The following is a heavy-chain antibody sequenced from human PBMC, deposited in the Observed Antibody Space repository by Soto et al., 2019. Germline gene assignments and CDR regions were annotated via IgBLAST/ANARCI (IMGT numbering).Heavy chain of an antibody. CDR2: IIPIFGTA. CDR1: GGTFSSYA. J-gene: IGHJ6*02. D-gene: IGHD5-18*01. V-gene: IGHV1-69*13. CDR3: ARHSYGYLSYYYYRMDV. Sequence: SVKVSCKASGGTFSSYAISWVRQAPGQGLEWMGGIIPIFGTANYAQKFQGRVTITADESTSTAYMELSSLRSEDTAVYYCARHSYGYLSYYYYRMDVWGQGTTVTVSS.